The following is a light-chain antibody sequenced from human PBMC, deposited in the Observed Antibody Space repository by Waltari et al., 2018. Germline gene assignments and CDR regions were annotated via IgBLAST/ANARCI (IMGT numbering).Light chain of an antibody. CDR2: GSS. Sequence: EIVLTQSPGTMSLAPGERATPSCRASQSIGRYLVWYQQKPGQAPRLLIYGSSSRAAGIPDSFSGSVSGTDFSLTISRLEPEDFAVYYCQNHERLPAVFGQGTKVEIK. V-gene: IGKV3-20*01. CDR3: QNHERLPAV. CDR1: QSIGRY. J-gene: IGKJ1*01.